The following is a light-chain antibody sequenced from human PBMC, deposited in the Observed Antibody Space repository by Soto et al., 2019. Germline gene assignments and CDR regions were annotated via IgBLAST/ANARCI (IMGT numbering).Light chain of an antibody. J-gene: IGKJ5*01. CDR1: QGIRSY. CDR3: QHLHSYPIT. V-gene: IGKV1-9*01. Sequence: DIPLTQSPSFLSASVGDRVTITCRASQGIRSYLAWYQQKPGKAPKLLIYGASTLQSGVPSRFSGSGSGTEFTLTISSLQPEDFATYFCQHLHSYPITFGQGTRLEIK. CDR2: GAS.